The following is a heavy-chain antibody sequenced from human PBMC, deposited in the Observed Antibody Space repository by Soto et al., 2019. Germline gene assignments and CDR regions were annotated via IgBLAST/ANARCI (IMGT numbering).Heavy chain of an antibody. CDR2: ISAYNGNT. CDR1: GYTFTSYG. Sequence: ASVKVSCKASGYTFTSYGISWVRQAPGQGLEWMGWISAYNGNTNYAQKLQGRVTMTTDTSTSTAYMELRSLRSDDTAVYYCAREASSGDDYYDSSGYYFGYWGQGTLVTVSS. CDR3: AREASSGDDYYDSSGYYFGY. J-gene: IGHJ4*02. D-gene: IGHD3-22*01. V-gene: IGHV1-18*01.